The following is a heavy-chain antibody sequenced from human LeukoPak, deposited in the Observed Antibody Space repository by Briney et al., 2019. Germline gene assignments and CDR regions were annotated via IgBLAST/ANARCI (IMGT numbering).Heavy chain of an antibody. CDR2: TYYRSKWNN. J-gene: IGHJ5*01. Sequence: SQTLSLTCAISGDSVSTNSGTWPWPRQAPSRGLEWQGRTYYRSKWNNNYAVSMKSRITIDPDTSKNQFSLQLNSVTPEDTAVYYCARLVGASWFDSWGQGTLVTVSS. D-gene: IGHD1-26*01. CDR3: ARLVGASWFDS. V-gene: IGHV6-1*01. CDR1: GDSVSTNSGT.